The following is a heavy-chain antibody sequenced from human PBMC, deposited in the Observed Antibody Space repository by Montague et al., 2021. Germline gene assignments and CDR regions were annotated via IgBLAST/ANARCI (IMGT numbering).Heavy chain of an antibody. D-gene: IGHD6-13*01. CDR3: ARGYSSSWYN. CDR1: GDSISSSY. J-gene: IGHJ4*02. V-gene: IGHV4-59*01. CDR2: FYYSGST. Sequence: SETLSLTCTVSGDSISSSYWSWIRQPPGKGLERIGYFYYSGSTNYNPSLKSRVTMSLDTSKNQFSLKLSSVTAADTAIYYCARGYSSSWYNWGQGTLVSVSS.